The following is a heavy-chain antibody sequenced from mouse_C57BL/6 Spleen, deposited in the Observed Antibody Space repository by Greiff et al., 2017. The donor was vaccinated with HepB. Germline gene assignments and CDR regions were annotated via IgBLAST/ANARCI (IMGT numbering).Heavy chain of an antibody. V-gene: IGHV2-5*01. J-gene: IGHJ4*01. D-gene: IGHD2-4*01. CDR3: ARMITKLPYYAMDY. Sequence: QVQLQQSGPGLVQPSQSLSITCTVSGFSLTSYGVHWVRQSPGKGLEWLGVIWRGGSTDYNAAFMSRLSITKDNSKSQVFFKMNSLQADDTAIYYCARMITKLPYYAMDYWGQGTSVTVSS. CDR1: GFSLTSYG. CDR2: IWRGGST.